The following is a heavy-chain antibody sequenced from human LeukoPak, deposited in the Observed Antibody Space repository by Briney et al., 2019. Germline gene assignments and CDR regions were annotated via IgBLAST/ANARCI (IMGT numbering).Heavy chain of an antibody. J-gene: IGHJ6*02. D-gene: IGHD6-19*01. CDR3: ARDFRCGSGCKGMDV. V-gene: IGHV5-10-1*04. Sequence: GESLKISCQGSGYIFTSYWISWVRQLPGKGLEWMGRIDPSDSYTNYSPSFQGQVTISADKSISTAYLQWSSLKASDSAMYYCARDFRCGSGCKGMDVWGQGTTVTVSS. CDR1: GYIFTSYW. CDR2: IDPSDSYT.